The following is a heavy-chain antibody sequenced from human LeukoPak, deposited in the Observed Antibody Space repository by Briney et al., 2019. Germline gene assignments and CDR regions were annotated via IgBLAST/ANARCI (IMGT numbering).Heavy chain of an antibody. CDR1: GFTFSDYY. CDR2: ISGSGGST. Sequence: PGGSLRLSCAASGFTFSDYYMSWIRQAPGKGLEWVSAISGSGGSTYYADSVKGRFTISRDNSKNTLYLQMNSLRAEDTAMYYCARDIVVVPATFDYWGQGTLVSVSS. D-gene: IGHD2-2*01. V-gene: IGHV3-23*01. J-gene: IGHJ4*02. CDR3: ARDIVVVPATFDY.